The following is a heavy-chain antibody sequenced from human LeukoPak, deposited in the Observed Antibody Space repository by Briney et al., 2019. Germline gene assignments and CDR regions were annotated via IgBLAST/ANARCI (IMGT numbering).Heavy chain of an antibody. D-gene: IGHD2-15*01. CDR2: LNPNSGGT. Sequence: ASVNVSCNAAGYTFPGYYMFWVRQAPGQGRECMGRLNPNSGGTNYAQKLQGRVTMTRDTSISTAYMELSRLRSDDTAVYYCARGYCSGGSCYSVENWFDPWGQGTLVTVSS. J-gene: IGHJ5*02. V-gene: IGHV1-2*06. CDR3: ARGYCSGGSCYSVENWFDP. CDR1: GYTFPGYY.